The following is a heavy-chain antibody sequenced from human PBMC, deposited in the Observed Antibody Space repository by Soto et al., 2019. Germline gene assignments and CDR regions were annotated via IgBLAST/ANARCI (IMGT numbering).Heavy chain of an antibody. V-gene: IGHV1-3*01. D-gene: IGHD6-19*01. CDR2: INAGNGNT. CDR1: GYTFTSYA. CDR3: ARVRFGQLHRPVAGQGYHMDV. Sequence: ASVKVSCKASGYTFTSYAMHWVRQAPGQRLEWMGWINAGNGNTKYSQKFQGRVTITRDTSATTAYMELSSLRSEDTAVYYCARVRFGQLHRPVAGQGYHMDVWGKGTKVTVSS. J-gene: IGHJ6*03.